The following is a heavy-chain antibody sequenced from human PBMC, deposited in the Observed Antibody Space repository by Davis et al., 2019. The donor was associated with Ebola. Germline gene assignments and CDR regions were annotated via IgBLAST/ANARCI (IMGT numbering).Heavy chain of an antibody. CDR1: GFTFSSYW. CDR2: ITPTSSYT. Sequence: GESLKISCAASGFTFSSYWMNWVRQAPGRGLEWVASITPTSSYTFYSESLKGRFTISRDNARGSLFLQMDSLGAEDTALYYCAREASIAADFDYWGQGTLVTVSS. V-gene: IGHV3-21*01. D-gene: IGHD6-13*01. CDR3: AREASIAADFDY. J-gene: IGHJ4*02.